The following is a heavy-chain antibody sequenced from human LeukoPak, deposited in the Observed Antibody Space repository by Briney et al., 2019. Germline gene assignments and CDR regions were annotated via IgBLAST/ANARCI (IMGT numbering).Heavy chain of an antibody. V-gene: IGHV1-8*01. CDR3: ARGRLSDDLEWLLPVPFDP. CDR1: GYTFTRYD. CDR2: MNPNSGNT. Sequence: ASVKVSCKASGYTFTRYDINWVQQATGQGLEWRGWMNPNSGNTGYAQKFQGRVTMTRNTSISTAYMELSSLRSEDTAVYHCARGRLSDDLEWLLPVPFDPWGQGTLVTVSS. D-gene: IGHD3-3*01. J-gene: IGHJ5*02.